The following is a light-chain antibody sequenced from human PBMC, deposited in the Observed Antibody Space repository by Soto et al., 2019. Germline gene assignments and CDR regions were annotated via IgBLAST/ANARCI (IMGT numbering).Light chain of an antibody. CDR1: SSDVGGYNY. CDR2: EVN. Sequence: QSALTQPPSASGSPGQSVAISCTGTSSDVGGYNYVSWYQQHPGKAPKHMIYEVNKRPSGVPDRFSGSKSGNTASLTVSGIQAEDEADYYCSSYAGSSNVFGTGTKLTVL. CDR3: SSYAGSSNV. V-gene: IGLV2-8*01. J-gene: IGLJ1*01.